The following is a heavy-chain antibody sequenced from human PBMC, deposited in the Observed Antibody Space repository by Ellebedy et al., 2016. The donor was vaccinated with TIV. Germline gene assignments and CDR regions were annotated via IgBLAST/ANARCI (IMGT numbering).Heavy chain of an antibody. Sequence: SVKVSCXASGCTFSSYAISWVRQAPGQGLEWMGGIIPIFGTANYAQKFQGRVTITADKSTSTAYMELSSLRSEDTAVYYCARDDDRWGELGPRGFDYWGQGTLVTVSS. V-gene: IGHV1-69*06. CDR3: ARDDDRWGELGPRGFDY. CDR2: IIPIFGTA. J-gene: IGHJ4*02. D-gene: IGHD1-26*01. CDR1: GCTFSSYA.